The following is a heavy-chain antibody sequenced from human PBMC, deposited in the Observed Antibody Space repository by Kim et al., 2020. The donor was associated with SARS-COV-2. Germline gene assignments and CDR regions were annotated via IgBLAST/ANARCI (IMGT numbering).Heavy chain of an antibody. Sequence: GGSLRLSCVVSGLSFSDYYMSWVRQAPGKGLEWVSYISGPGTDAYYADAVKGRFTVSRDNAKNTLFLEMNDLRVEDTAVYYCEREDMIPDYWGQGTPVT. CDR1: GLSFSDYY. V-gene: IGHV3-11*01. CDR2: ISGPGTDA. D-gene: IGHD3-16*01. J-gene: IGHJ4*02. CDR3: EREDMIPDY.